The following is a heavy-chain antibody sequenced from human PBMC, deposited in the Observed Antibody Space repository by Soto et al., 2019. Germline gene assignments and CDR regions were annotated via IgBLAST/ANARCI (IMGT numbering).Heavy chain of an antibody. CDR2: INHSGST. V-gene: IGHV4-34*01. Sequence: QVQLQQWGAGLLKPSETLSLTCAVYGGSFSGYFWTWIRQPPGKGLEWIGEINHSGSTSYNPSLKSRLTISADTSKGQFSLKLSSVTAADTAVYYCARVLGYCDVTNCYSRRFDPWGQGTLVTVSS. CDR1: GGSFSGYF. CDR3: ARVLGYCDVTNCYSRRFDP. J-gene: IGHJ5*02. D-gene: IGHD2-21*01.